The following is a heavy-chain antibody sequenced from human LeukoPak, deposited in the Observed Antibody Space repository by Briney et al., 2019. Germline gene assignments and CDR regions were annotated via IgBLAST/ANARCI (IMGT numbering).Heavy chain of an antibody. J-gene: IGHJ4*02. D-gene: IGHD2-2*01. CDR1: GFTFSSYD. CDR3: AHGAMYQLDY. Sequence: GGSLRLSCAASGFTFSSYDMSWVRQAPGKGLEWVSGIIGGAGSTYYADSVKGRFTISGDNSKNTLFLQMNSLRAEDTAAYYCAHGAMYQLDYWGQGTLVTVSS. CDR2: IIGGAGST. V-gene: IGHV3-23*01.